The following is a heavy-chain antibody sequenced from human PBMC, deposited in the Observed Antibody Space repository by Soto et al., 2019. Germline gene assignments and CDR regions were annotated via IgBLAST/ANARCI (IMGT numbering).Heavy chain of an antibody. CDR1: GGSISTYY. CDR3: ARGGFCSGGSCYSHYYYSGMGV. D-gene: IGHD2-15*01. V-gene: IGHV4-59*01. J-gene: IGHJ6*02. Sequence: PSETLSLTCTVSGGSISTYYWSWIRQPPGKGLEWIGYIYYSGSTNYNPSLKSRVTISVDTSKNQFSLKLSSVTAADTAVYYCARGGFCSGGSCYSHYYYSGMGVWGQGTTVTVSS. CDR2: IYYSGST.